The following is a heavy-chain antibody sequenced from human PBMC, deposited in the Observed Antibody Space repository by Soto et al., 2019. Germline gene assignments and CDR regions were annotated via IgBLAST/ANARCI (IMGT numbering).Heavy chain of an antibody. Sequence: GGSLRLSCAASGFTVSNNYMSWVRQAPGKGLEWVSLIYSGGSTYYADSVKGRFTISRDSSKNTLYLQMNGLRAEDTAMYYCAAYSHKGYWGQGTLVTVSS. CDR1: GFTVSNNY. CDR2: IYSGGST. J-gene: IGHJ4*02. V-gene: IGHV3-66*01. CDR3: AAYSHKGY. D-gene: IGHD3-16*01.